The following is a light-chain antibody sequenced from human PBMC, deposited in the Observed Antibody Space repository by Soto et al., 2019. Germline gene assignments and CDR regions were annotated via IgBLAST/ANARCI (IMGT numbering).Light chain of an antibody. CDR1: SSDVGAYIF. CDR2: DVN. Sequence: QSALTQPPSASGSPGQSVTISCTGTSSDVGAYIFVSWYQQHPGKAPKLMVYDVNRRPPGVPVRFFGSKSGNTASLTVSGLQAEDEADYYCVSFAGGTYVFGTGTKVTVL. V-gene: IGLV2-8*01. CDR3: VSFAGGTYV. J-gene: IGLJ1*01.